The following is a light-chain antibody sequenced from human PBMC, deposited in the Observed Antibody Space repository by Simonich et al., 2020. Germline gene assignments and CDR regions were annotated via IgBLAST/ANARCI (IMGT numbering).Light chain of an antibody. CDR2: EVS. V-gene: IGLV2-8*01. Sequence: QSALTQPPSASGSPGQSVTISCTGTRSDVGGYNYVSWYQQHPGKAPKLMIYEVSKRPSGVPDRCSGSKSGNTASLTVSGLQAEDEADYYCSSYAGSSTWVFGGGTKLTVL. J-gene: IGLJ3*02. CDR1: RSDVGGYNY. CDR3: SSYAGSSTWV.